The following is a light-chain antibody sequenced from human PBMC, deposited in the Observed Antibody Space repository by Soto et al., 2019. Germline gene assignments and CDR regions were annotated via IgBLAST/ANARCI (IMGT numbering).Light chain of an antibody. CDR2: DAS. Sequence: GDRVTITCRASKSIDNWLAWYXQKXGKXXQXXXYDASRVKTGVPSRFTASGSGTEFTLTINTLQADDSATYFCQHYNGYPYTFGPGTKVDI. V-gene: IGKV1-5*01. CDR3: QHYNGYPYT. J-gene: IGKJ2*01. CDR1: KSIDNW.